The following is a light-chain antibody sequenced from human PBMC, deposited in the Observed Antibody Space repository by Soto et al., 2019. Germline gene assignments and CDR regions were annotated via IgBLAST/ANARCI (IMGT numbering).Light chain of an antibody. CDR2: DAS. CDR3: QQYNSYPCT. CDR1: QSISSW. V-gene: IGKV1-5*01. Sequence: DIQMTQSPSTLSASVGDRVTITCRASQSISSWLAWYQQKPGKAPKLLIYDASSLESGVPSRFSGSGSGTEFTLTISSLQPDDFATYYCQQYNSYPCTFGQGTMVEIK. J-gene: IGKJ1*01.